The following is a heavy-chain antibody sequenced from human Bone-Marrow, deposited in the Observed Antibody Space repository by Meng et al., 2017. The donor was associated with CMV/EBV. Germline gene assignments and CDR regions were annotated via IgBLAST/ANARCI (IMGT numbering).Heavy chain of an antibody. J-gene: IGHJ6*02. Sequence: GESLKISCAASGFTFSSYAMHWVRQAPGKGLEWVSSISSSSSYIYYADSVKGRFTISRDNAKNSLYLQMNSLRAEDTAVYYCAREAKPYYYYGMDVWGQGTTVTFYS. V-gene: IGHV3-21*01. CDR3: AREAKPYYYYGMDV. CDR2: ISSSSSYI. CDR1: GFTFSSYA.